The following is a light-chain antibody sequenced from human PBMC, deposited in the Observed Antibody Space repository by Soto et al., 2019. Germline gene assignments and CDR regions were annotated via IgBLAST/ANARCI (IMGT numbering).Light chain of an antibody. CDR3: SSYAGSNNYV. Sequence: QSVLTQPASVSGSPGQSITIYCTGTSGDVGGYKYVSWYQQYPGKAPKLMIYAVNKRPSGVPDRFSGSKSGNTASLTVSGLQAEDEADYYCSSYAGSNNYVFGTGTKVTVL. J-gene: IGLJ1*01. CDR1: SGDVGGYKY. V-gene: IGLV2-8*01. CDR2: AVN.